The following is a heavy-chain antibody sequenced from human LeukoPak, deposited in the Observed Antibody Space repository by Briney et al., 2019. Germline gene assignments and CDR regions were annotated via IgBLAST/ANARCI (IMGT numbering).Heavy chain of an antibody. D-gene: IGHD6-19*01. CDR2: IYDSGST. CDR1: GGSISRYY. Sequence: TSETLSLTCTASGGSISRYYLNWIRQPPGKGLEWIGYIYDSGSTNYNPSLKSRVTISVDTSKNQFSLKLNSVTAADTAVYYCATGGGWLPGSWGQGTLVAVSS. J-gene: IGHJ5*02. V-gene: IGHV4-59*01. CDR3: ATGGGWLPGS.